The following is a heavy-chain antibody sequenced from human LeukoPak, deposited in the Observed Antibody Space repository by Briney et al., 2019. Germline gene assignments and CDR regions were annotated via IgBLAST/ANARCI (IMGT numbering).Heavy chain of an antibody. CDR2: ISAYNGNT. CDR1: GYTFTSYG. V-gene: IGHV1-18*01. J-gene: IGHJ4*02. D-gene: IGHD3-22*01. Sequence: ASVKVSCKASGYTFTSYGISWVRQAPGQGLEWMGRISAYNGNTNYAQKLQGRVTMTEDTSTDTAYMELSSLRSEDTAVYYCATVVDSSGYYRDFDYWGQGTLVTVSS. CDR3: ATVVDSSGYYRDFDY.